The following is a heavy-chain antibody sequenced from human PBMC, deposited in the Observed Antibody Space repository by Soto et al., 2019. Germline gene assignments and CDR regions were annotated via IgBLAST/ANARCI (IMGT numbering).Heavy chain of an antibody. Sequence: EVQLVESGGGLVQPGGSLRLSCAASGFTFSSYWMHCVRQAPGKGLVWVSRINSDGSSTSYADSVKGRFTISRDNAMNTLYLQMNSLRAEDTAMYYCAREPGYRGARYPLDYWGQGTLVTVSS. V-gene: IGHV3-74*01. D-gene: IGHD5-12*01. CDR1: GFTFSSYW. CDR2: INSDGSST. J-gene: IGHJ4*02. CDR3: AREPGYRGARYPLDY.